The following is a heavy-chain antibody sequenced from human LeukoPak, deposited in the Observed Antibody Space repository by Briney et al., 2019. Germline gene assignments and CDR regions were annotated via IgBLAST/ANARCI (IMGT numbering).Heavy chain of an antibody. CDR3: AKVRGLRSVRGGYYYGMDV. CDR1: GFTFSSYG. V-gene: IGHV3-30*18. J-gene: IGHJ6*02. Sequence: GRSLRLSCAASGFTFSSYGMHWVRQAPGKGLEWVAVISYDGSNKYHADSVKGRFTISRDNSKNTLYLQMNSLRAEDTAVYYCAKVRGLRSVRGGYYYGMDVWGQGTTVTVSS. D-gene: IGHD4-17*01. CDR2: ISYDGSNK.